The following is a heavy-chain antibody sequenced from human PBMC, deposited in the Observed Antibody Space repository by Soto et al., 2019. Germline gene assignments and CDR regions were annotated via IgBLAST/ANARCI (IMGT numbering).Heavy chain of an antibody. Sequence: QVQLVQSGAEVKKPGASVKVSCKASGYTFTSYGISCVRQAPGQGLEWMGWISAYNGNTNYAQKLQGRVTLTTDTTTSTACMELRSLRSDYTAVYYCARDGPGGIEAAGTDAFDFWGQRTRCTVSS. D-gene: IGHD6-13*01. CDR2: ISAYNGNT. CDR3: ARDGPGGIEAAGTDAFDF. CDR1: GYTFTSYG. V-gene: IGHV1-18*01. J-gene: IGHJ3*01.